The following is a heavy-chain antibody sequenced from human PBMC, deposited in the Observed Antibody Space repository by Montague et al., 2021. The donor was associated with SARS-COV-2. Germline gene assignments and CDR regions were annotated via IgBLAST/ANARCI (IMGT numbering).Heavy chain of an antibody. CDR1: GDSISTSTW. V-gene: IGHV4-4*02. CDR2: IFHSGTI. CDR3: ATLSRRTAAGTRDYFGLDV. D-gene: IGHD6-13*01. Sequence: SKTLSLICRVSGDSISTSTWWTWVRQTPGKGLEWIGEIFHSGTINYNPSLKSRVSISVDKSNNQFSLRLSSLIAADTAVYYCATLSRRTAAGTRDYFGLDVWGQGTTVVVSS. J-gene: IGHJ6*02.